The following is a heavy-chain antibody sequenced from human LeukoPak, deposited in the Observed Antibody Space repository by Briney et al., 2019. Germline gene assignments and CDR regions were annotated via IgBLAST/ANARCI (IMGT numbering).Heavy chain of an antibody. CDR2: LYYSGST. CDR3: ATSSGNYYY. V-gene: IGHV4-59*05. CDR1: GFTFSSYW. D-gene: IGHD1-26*01. Sequence: PGGSLRLSCAASGFTFSSYWMSWVRQAPGKGVEWLGSLYYSGSTYYNPSLKSRVTISVGTSKNQFSLKLSSVTAADTAVYYCATSSGNYYYWGQGTLVTVSS. J-gene: IGHJ4*02.